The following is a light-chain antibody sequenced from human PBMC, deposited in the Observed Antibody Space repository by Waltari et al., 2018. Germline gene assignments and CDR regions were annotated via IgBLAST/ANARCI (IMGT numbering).Light chain of an antibody. Sequence: QSVLTQPPSVSGAPGQRVTISCTGSSSNIGAGYDVHWYQQLPGTAPKLQIYGNRNRPSGGPDGFSGSKSGTSASLAITGLQAEDEADYYCQSYDSSLSGSNVFGSGTKVTVL. J-gene: IGLJ6*01. CDR3: QSYDSSLSGSNV. CDR2: GNR. CDR1: SSNIGAGYD. V-gene: IGLV1-40*01.